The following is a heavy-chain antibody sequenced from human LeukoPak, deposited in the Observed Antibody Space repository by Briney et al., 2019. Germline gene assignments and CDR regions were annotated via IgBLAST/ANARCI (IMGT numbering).Heavy chain of an antibody. D-gene: IGHD5-24*01. V-gene: IGHV3-23*01. CDR2: ISGSGGST. Sequence: GGSLRLSCAASGFTFSSYAMSWVRQAPGKGLEWVSAISGSGGSTYYADSVKGRFTISRDNSKNTLYPQMNSLRAEDTAVYYCAKLGRDGYGCPDYWGQGTLVTVSS. J-gene: IGHJ4*02. CDR1: GFTFSSYA. CDR3: AKLGRDGYGCPDY.